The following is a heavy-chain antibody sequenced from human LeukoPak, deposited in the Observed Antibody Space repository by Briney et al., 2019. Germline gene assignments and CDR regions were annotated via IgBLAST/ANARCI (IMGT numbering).Heavy chain of an antibody. Sequence: PGGSLRLSCAASGFTFSSYAMSWVRQAPGKGLEWVSAISGSGGSTYYADSVKGRFTISRDNSKNTLYLQMNSLRAEDTAVYYCARVRWFSLVPGDYWGQGTLVTVSS. D-gene: IGHD3-16*02. CDR2: ISGSGGST. CDR1: GFTFSSYA. V-gene: IGHV3-23*01. J-gene: IGHJ4*02. CDR3: ARVRWFSLVPGDY.